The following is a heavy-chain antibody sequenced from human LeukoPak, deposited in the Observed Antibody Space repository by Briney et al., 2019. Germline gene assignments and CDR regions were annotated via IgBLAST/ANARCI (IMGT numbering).Heavy chain of an antibody. D-gene: IGHD3-22*01. V-gene: IGHV1-18*01. CDR2: ISAY. CDR1: GYTFTSYG. CDR3: ARRFNYYDSSGYYEGFYFDY. Sequence: GASVKVSCKASGYTFTSYGISWVRHAPGQGLEWMGWISAYAQKFQGRVTMTTDTSTSTAYMELRSLRSDDTAVYYCARRFNYYDSSGYYEGFYFDYWGQGTLVTVSS. J-gene: IGHJ4*02.